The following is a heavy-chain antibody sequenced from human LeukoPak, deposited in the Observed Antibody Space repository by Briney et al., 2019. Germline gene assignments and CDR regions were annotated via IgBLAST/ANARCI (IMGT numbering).Heavy chain of an antibody. J-gene: IGHJ4*02. Sequence: ASVKVSCKASGCTFTSYDINWVRQATGQGLEWMGWMNPNSGNTGYAQKFQGRVTITRNTSISTAYMELSSLRSEDTAVYYCARVLSTPTDYDFWSGYYRRPYYFDYWGQGTLVTVSS. V-gene: IGHV1-8*03. CDR1: GCTFTSYD. CDR2: MNPNSGNT. CDR3: ARVLSTPTDYDFWSGYYRRPYYFDY. D-gene: IGHD3-3*01.